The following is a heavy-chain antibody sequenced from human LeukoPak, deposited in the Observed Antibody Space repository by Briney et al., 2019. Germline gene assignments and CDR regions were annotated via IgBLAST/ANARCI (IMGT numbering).Heavy chain of an antibody. J-gene: IGHJ5*02. CDR2: IDYSGST. V-gene: IGHV4-61*05. D-gene: IGHD3-3*01. Sequence: SETLSLTCTVSGGSISSSSYYWGWIRQPPGKGLEWIGYIDYSGSTNYNPSLRSRVYISVDTSKNQFSLKLNSVTAADTAVYYCAREPTYYDFWSGYKNWFDPWGQGTLVTVSS. CDR1: GGSISSSSYY. CDR3: AREPTYYDFWSGYKNWFDP.